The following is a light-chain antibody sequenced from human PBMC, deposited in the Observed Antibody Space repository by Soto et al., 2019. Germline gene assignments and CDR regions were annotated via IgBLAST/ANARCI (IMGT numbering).Light chain of an antibody. CDR1: SSDVGGYKY. J-gene: IGLJ2*01. CDR3: SSYAGSNKVV. CDR2: EVS. Sequence: QSALTQPPSASGSPGQSVTISCTGTSSDVGGYKYVSWYQQHPGKAPKVMIYEVSQRPSGVPDRFSGSKSGNTASLTVSGLQAEDEADYYCSSYAGSNKVVFGGGTKVTVL. V-gene: IGLV2-8*01.